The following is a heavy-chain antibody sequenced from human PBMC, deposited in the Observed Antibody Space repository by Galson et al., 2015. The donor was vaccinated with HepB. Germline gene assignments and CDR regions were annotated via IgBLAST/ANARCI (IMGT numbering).Heavy chain of an antibody. CDR3: ARDFSLRGGYDY. V-gene: IGHV3-30-3*01. CDR2: ISYDGSNK. J-gene: IGHJ4*02. CDR1: GFTFSSYA. D-gene: IGHD3-10*01. Sequence: SLRLSCAASGFTFSSYAMHWVRQAPGKGLEWVAVISYDGSNKYYADSVKGRFTISRDNSKNTLYLQMNSLRAEDTAVYYCARDFSLRGGYDYWGQGTLVTVSS.